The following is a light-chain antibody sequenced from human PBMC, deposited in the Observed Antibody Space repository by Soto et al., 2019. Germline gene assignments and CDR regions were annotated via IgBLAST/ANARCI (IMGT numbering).Light chain of an antibody. CDR2: KAS. CDR3: QQYNRYWT. Sequence: DIQMIQSPSTLSASVGDRVTITCRASQSISSWLAWYQQKPGKAPKLLIYKASSLESGVPSRFSGSGSGTEFTLTISSLQPDDFATYYCQQYNRYWTFGQGTKVEIK. V-gene: IGKV1-5*03. J-gene: IGKJ1*01. CDR1: QSISSW.